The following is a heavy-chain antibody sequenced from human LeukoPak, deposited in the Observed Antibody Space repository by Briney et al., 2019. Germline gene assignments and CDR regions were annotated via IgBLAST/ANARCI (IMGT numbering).Heavy chain of an antibody. Sequence: ASVKVSCKASGYTFTSYDINWVRQATGQGLEWMGGIIPIFGTANYAQKFQGRVTITADESTSTAYMELSSLRSEDTAVYYCARNQFDGLGTYFYARFDPWGQGTLVTVSS. D-gene: IGHD3-10*01. J-gene: IGHJ5*02. CDR1: GYTFTSYD. CDR2: IIPIFGTA. V-gene: IGHV1-69*13. CDR3: ARNQFDGLGTYFYARFDP.